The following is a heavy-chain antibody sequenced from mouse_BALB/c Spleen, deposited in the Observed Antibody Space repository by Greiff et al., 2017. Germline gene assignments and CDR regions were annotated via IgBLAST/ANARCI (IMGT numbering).Heavy chain of an antibody. CDR3: TRDRGTYYDYAWFAY. CDR2: ISSGGSYT. D-gene: IGHD2-4*01. V-gene: IGHV5-6-4*01. CDR1: GFTFSSYT. J-gene: IGHJ3*01. Sequence: DVKLVESGGGLVQPGGSRKLSCAASGFTFSSYTMSWVRQTPEKRLEWVATISSGGSYTYYPDSVKGRFTISRDNAKNTLYLQMSSLKSEDTAMYYCTRDRGTYYDYAWFAYWGQGTLVTVSA.